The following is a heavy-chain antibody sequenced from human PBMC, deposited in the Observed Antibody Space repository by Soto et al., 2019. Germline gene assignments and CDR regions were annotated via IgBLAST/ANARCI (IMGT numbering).Heavy chain of an antibody. Sequence: SETLSLTCAVYGGSFSGYYWSWIRQPPGKGLEWIGEINHSGSTNYNPSLKSRVTISVDTSKNQFSLKLSSVTAADTAVYYCARGGLPAAIDYWGQGTLVTVSS. J-gene: IGHJ4*02. D-gene: IGHD2-2*01. CDR2: INHSGST. CDR3: ARGGLPAAIDY. CDR1: GGSFSGYY. V-gene: IGHV4-34*01.